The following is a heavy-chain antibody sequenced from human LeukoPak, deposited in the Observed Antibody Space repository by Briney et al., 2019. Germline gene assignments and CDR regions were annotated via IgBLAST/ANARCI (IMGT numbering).Heavy chain of an antibody. Sequence: GGSLRLSCAASGFTFRTFGMNWVRQAPGKGLEWVSCVSGSGGRGATYYTDSVKGRFTISRDNAKNTMYLQMNSLSGEDTAIYYCAKDIAASGLPRIFDFWGQGTLVTVSS. CDR1: GFTFRTFG. CDR3: AKDIAASGLPRIFDF. J-gene: IGHJ4*02. V-gene: IGHV3-23*01. D-gene: IGHD6-13*01. CDR2: VSGSGGRGAT.